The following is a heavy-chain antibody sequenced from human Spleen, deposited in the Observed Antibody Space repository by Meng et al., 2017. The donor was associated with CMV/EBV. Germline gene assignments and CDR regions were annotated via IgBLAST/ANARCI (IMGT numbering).Heavy chain of an antibody. Sequence: ASVKVSCKASGYTFTGYYMHWVRHAHGQGLEWMGWINPNSGGTNYAQKFQGRVTMTRDTSSTTAYMELTELASDDTARYYCAKASKQQMAPGHWGQGTLVTVSS. D-gene: IGHD5-24*01. CDR1: GYTFTGYY. CDR3: AKASKQQMAPGH. CDR2: INPNSGGT. V-gene: IGHV1-2*02. J-gene: IGHJ4*02.